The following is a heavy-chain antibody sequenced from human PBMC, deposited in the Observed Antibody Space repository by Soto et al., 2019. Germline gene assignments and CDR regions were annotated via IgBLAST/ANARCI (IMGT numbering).Heavy chain of an antibody. CDR1: GFTFNYAW. CDR2: IKSKTDGGTT. CDR3: TTDPISGTTTFP. Sequence: GGSLRLSCAASGFTFNYAWMNWVRQAPGKGLEWVGRIKSKTDGGTTDYAAPVKGRLTISTDDSKNTLYLQMDSLKIEDTAVYYCTTDPISGTTTFPWGQGTLVTVSS. V-gene: IGHV3-15*07. J-gene: IGHJ5*02. D-gene: IGHD1-20*01.